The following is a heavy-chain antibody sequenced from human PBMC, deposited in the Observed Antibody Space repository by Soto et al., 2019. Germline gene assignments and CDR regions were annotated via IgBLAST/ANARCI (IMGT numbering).Heavy chain of an antibody. D-gene: IGHD3-22*01. CDR1: GFTFSSYA. V-gene: IGHV3-23*01. CDR3: AADPPTDYYDSSGYPRGKYFQH. Sequence: XGSLRLSCAAAGFTFSSYAMSWVRQAPGKGLDWVSAISGSGGSTYYADSVKGRFTISRDNSKNTLYLQMNSLRAEDTAVYYCAADPPTDYYDSSGYPRGKYFQHWGQGTLVTVSS. J-gene: IGHJ1*01. CDR2: ISGSGGST.